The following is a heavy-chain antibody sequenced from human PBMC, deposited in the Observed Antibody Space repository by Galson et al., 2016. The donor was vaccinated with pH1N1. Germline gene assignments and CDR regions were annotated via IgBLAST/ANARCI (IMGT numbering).Heavy chain of an antibody. D-gene: IGHD5-18*01. J-gene: IGHJ4*02. Sequence: SVKVSCKASGGTFSSYGISWVRQAPGQGLEWMGRIVGIFRSANYAQKFQGRVTITADEFMSTTYMELSSLRSDDTAVYYCARVSGYNSGYIDSWGQGTLVTVSS. CDR3: ARVSGYNSGYIDS. V-gene: IGHV1-69*13. CDR1: GGTFSSYG. CDR2: IVGIFRSA.